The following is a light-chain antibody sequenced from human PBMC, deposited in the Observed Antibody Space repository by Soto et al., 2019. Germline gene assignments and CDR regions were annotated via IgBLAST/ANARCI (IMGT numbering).Light chain of an antibody. CDR2: GAS. CDR3: QQYGSSPLT. J-gene: IGKJ4*01. Sequence: EIVLTQSPGTLSLSPGERATLSCRASQSVSSSYLAWYQQKTWPGSRLLIYGASSRATGIPDRFSGSGSGTDFTLTISRLEPEDFAVYYCQQYGSSPLTFGGGTKVEIK. CDR1: QSVSSSY. V-gene: IGKV3-20*01.